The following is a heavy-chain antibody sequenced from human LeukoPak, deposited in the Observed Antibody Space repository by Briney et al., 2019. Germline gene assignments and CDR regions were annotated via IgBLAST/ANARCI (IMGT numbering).Heavy chain of an antibody. CDR3: ATSEYSSSSSRYFDL. Sequence: ATSVKVSCKVSGYTLTELSMHWVRQAPGKGLERMGGVDPEDGETIYAQKFQGRVTMTEDTSTDTAYMELSSLRSEDTAVYYCATSEYSSSSSRYFDLWGRGTLVTVSS. CDR1: GYTLTELS. V-gene: IGHV1-24*01. D-gene: IGHD6-6*01. CDR2: VDPEDGET. J-gene: IGHJ2*01.